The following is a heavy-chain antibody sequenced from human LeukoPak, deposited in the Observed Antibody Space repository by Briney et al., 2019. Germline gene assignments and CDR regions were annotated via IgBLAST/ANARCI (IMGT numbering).Heavy chain of an antibody. CDR3: ARDQGTMTGAFDY. CDR2: ISSNGGST. D-gene: IGHD3-22*01. CDR1: GFTFSSYA. J-gene: IGHJ4*02. V-gene: IGHV3-64*01. Sequence: PGRSLRLSCAASGFTFSSYAMHWVRQAPGKGLEYVSAISSNGGSTYYANSVKGRFTISRDNSKNTLSFQMGSLRAEDMAVYYCARDQGTMTGAFDYWGQGTLVTVSS.